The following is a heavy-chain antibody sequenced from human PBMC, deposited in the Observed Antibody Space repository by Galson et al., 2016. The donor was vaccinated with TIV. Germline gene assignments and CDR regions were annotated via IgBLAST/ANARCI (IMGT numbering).Heavy chain of an antibody. J-gene: IGHJ4*02. Sequence: SLRLSCAASGFTFSEFWMYWVRQVPGKGLVWVARVNFDGSSTNYADSVKGRFTISRDNTKNTLYLQMNSLRAEDTAMYYCVRDWGVSGIVWNKYFDCWGQGVLVTVSA. D-gene: IGHD1/OR15-1a*01. CDR2: VNFDGSST. V-gene: IGHV3-74*01. CDR3: VRDWGVSGIVWNKYFDC. CDR1: GFTFSEFW.